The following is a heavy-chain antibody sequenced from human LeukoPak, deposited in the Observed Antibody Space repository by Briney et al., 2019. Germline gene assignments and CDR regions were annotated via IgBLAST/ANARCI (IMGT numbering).Heavy chain of an antibody. V-gene: IGHV4-38-2*02. D-gene: IGHD2-21*02. CDR2: MYHSGST. CDR3: ARDGGQGVTLDAFDI. Sequence: SETLSLTCTVSGYSISSGYYWGWIRQPPGKGLEWIGSMYHSGSTYYNPSLKSRVTISVDTSKNQFSLKLSSVTAADTAVYYCARDGGQGVTLDAFDIWGQGTMVTVSS. J-gene: IGHJ3*02. CDR1: GYSISSGYY.